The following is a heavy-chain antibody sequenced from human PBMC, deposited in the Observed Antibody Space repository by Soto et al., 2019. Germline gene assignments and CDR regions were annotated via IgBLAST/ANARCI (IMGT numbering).Heavy chain of an antibody. CDR2: ISSSSSYI. CDR1: GFTFSSYS. J-gene: IGHJ4*02. D-gene: IGHD3-22*01. CDR3: ASHPRDSSGYWYYFDY. Sequence: EVQLVESGGGLVKPGGSLRLSCAASGFTFSSYSMNWVRQAPGKGLEWVSSISSSSSYIYYADSVKGRFTISRDNAKNSLYPQMNRLRADDTAVYYCASHPRDSSGYWYYFDYWGQGTLVTVSS. V-gene: IGHV3-21*01.